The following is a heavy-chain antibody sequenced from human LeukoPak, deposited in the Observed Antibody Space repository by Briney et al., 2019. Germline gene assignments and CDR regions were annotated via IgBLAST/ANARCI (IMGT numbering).Heavy chain of an antibody. J-gene: IGHJ4*02. CDR3: AKPGARGYFDY. CDR1: GFTFSTYV. CDR2: VGGDGHVT. D-gene: IGHD1-26*01. V-gene: IGHV3-23*01. Sequence: PGGSLRLSCAASGFTFSTYVMSWVRQAPGKGLEWVSSVGGDGHVTYYADSVKGRFTISRDNSKNTLYLQMNSLRAEDTAVYYCAKPGARGYFDYWGQGTLVTVSS.